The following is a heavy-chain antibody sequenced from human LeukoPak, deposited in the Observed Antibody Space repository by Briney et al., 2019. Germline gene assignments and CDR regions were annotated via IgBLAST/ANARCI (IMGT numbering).Heavy chain of an antibody. V-gene: IGHV3-30*18. Sequence: GGSLRLSCAASGFTLSSYGMHWVRQAPGKGLEWVAIISYVGSNKDYADPVKGRFTISRDNSKNTLYLQMNSLRAEDTAVYYCAKDLLCSSTSCYGTGYFDSWGQGALVTVSS. CDR1: GFTLSSYG. CDR3: AKDLLCSSTSCYGTGYFDS. CDR2: ISYVGSNK. J-gene: IGHJ4*02. D-gene: IGHD2-2*01.